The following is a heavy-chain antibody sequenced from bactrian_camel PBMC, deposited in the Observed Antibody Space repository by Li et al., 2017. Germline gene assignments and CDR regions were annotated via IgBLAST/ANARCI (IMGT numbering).Heavy chain of an antibody. CDR2: ISGGGSAT. V-gene: IGHV3S40*01. J-gene: IGHJ4*01. D-gene: IGHD2*01. Sequence: VQLVESGGGLVQPGGSLTLSCAASRFTISDYAVSWVRQAPGKGLEWVSAISGGGSATYYVDSVRGRFTISRDNAENTVYLQMNSLKSEDAAMYYCAADRGIPCLNTGPIGFSYLGQGTQVTVS. CDR1: RFTISDYA.